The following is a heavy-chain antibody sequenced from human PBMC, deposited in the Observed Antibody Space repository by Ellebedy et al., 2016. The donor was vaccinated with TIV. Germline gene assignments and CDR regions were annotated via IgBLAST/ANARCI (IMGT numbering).Heavy chain of an antibody. V-gene: IGHV3-23*01. CDR1: GFTFSGYA. CDR3: AKGRGGGSDSSAPRYYFDY. D-gene: IGHD3-22*01. J-gene: IGHJ4*02. CDR2: ISNTGSRT. Sequence: PGGSLRLSCAASGFTFSGYAMSRVRQAPGKGLEWVSTISNTGSRTYYADSVEGRFIISRDNSKKTLYLQMNSLRAEDTAIYYCAKGRGGGSDSSAPRYYFDYWGLGTLVTVSS.